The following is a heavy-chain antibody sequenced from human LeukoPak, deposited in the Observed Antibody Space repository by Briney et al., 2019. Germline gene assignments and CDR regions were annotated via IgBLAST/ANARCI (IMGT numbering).Heavy chain of an antibody. CDR1: GLTFSNNL. D-gene: IGHD4-23*01. V-gene: IGHV3-23*05. Sequence: GGSLRLSCTVSGLTFSNNLMSWVRQAPGKGLEWVAAIDTTGSFTSHAESVKGRFTISRDNSKNTLYLQMNSLRVEDTAVYYCTTVRSLRNFWGQGTLVTVSS. J-gene: IGHJ4*02. CDR2: IDTTGSFT. CDR3: TTVRSLRNF.